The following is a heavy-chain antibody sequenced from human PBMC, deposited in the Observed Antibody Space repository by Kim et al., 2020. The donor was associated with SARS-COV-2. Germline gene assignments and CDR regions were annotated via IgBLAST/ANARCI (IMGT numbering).Heavy chain of an antibody. V-gene: IGHV3-7*01. CDR1: GFTFSSYW. D-gene: IGHD5-12*01. Sequence: GGSLRLSCAASGFTFSSYWMSWVRQAPGKGLEWVANIKQDGSEKYYVDSVKGRFTISRDNAKNSLYLQMNSLRAEDTAVYYCARDHGYSGYDELQHFYYYDYGRDVWGQGTTVTVSS. CDR3: ARDHGYSGYDELQHFYYYDYGRDV. CDR2: IKQDGSEK. J-gene: IGHJ6*02.